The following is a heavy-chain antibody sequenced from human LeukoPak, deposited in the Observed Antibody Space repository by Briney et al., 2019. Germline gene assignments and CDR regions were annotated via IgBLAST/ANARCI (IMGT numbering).Heavy chain of an antibody. J-gene: IGHJ4*02. V-gene: IGHV3-30*01. D-gene: IGHD5-12*01. CDR2: ISYDGSNK. CDR3: ARDLYSGHDQGVTDY. Sequence: GRSLRLSCAASGFTFSSYAMHWVRQAPGKGLEWVAVISYDGSNKYYADSVKGRFTISRDNSKNTLYLQMNSLRAEDTAVYYCARDLYSGHDQGVTDYWGQGTLVTVSS. CDR1: GFTFSSYA.